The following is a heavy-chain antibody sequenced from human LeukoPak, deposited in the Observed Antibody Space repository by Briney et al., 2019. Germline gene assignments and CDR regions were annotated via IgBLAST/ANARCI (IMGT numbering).Heavy chain of an antibody. Sequence: GGSLRPSCAASGLTFSSYEMNWVRQVPGKGLEWVSYISTSGNTIYYADSVKGRFTISRDNAKNSLYLQMNSLRAEDTAVYYCAREDPTTRMDVWGQGTTVTVSS. CDR2: ISTSGNTI. V-gene: IGHV3-48*03. CDR1: GLTFSSYE. D-gene: IGHD4-11*01. J-gene: IGHJ6*02. CDR3: AREDPTTRMDV.